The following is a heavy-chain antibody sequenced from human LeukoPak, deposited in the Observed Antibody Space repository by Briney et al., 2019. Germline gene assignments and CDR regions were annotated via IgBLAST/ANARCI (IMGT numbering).Heavy chain of an antibody. CDR3: ARSSSSLDY. V-gene: IGHV4-34*01. Sequence: SETLSLTCAVYGGSFSGYYWSWIRQPPGKGLEWIGEINHSGSTNYNPSLKSRVTISVDTSKNQFSLKPSSVTAADTAVYYCARSSSSLDYWGQGTLVTVSS. CDR2: INHSGST. J-gene: IGHJ4*02. D-gene: IGHD6-6*01. CDR1: GGSFSGYY.